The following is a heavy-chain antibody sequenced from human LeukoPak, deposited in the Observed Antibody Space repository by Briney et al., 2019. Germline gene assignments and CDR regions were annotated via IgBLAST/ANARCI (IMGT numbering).Heavy chain of an antibody. Sequence: SETLSLTCTVSGGSIRSSYWSWIRQPPGKGLEWIGYLFYNGNTNYNSSLKSRVTISVDTSKNQFSLKLNSLTAADTAVYFCARDQGWGDWYFDLWGRGTPVTVSS. V-gene: IGHV4-59*01. CDR2: LFYNGNT. J-gene: IGHJ2*01. D-gene: IGHD3-10*01. CDR1: GGSIRSSY. CDR3: ARDQGWGDWYFDL.